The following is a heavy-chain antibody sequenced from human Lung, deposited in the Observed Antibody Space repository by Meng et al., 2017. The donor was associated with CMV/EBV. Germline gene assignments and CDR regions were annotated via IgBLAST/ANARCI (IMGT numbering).Heavy chain of an antibody. CDR1: GYTFTSDG. CDR3: ARRKRDGYNYSLDL. J-gene: IGHJ5*02. D-gene: IGHD5-24*01. Sequence: KASGYTFTSDGRNWVRQAPGQGLEWMGWISPYNGDTHYTQKFQGRVTMTTDTSTNTAYMELGSLRSDDTAMYFCARRKRDGYNYSLDLWGQGTLVTVSS. V-gene: IGHV1-18*01. CDR2: ISPYNGDT.